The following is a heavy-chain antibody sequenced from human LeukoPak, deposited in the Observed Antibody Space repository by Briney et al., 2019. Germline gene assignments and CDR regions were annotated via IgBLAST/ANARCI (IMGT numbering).Heavy chain of an antibody. Sequence: SETLSLTCTVSGGSISSHYWSWIRQPPGKGLEWIGYIYYSGSTNYNPSLKSRVTISVDTSKNQFSLKLSSVTAADTAVYYCARVCCSSACYYMDVWGKGTTVTVSS. D-gene: IGHD2-2*01. CDR3: ARVCCSSACYYMDV. CDR2: IYYSGST. J-gene: IGHJ6*03. V-gene: IGHV4-59*11. CDR1: GGSISSHY.